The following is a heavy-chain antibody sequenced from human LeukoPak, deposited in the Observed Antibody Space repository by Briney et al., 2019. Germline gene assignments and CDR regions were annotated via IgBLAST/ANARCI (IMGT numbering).Heavy chain of an antibody. J-gene: IGHJ4*02. D-gene: IGHD6-19*01. Sequence: PGGSLRLSCAASGFTFSNYAMTWVRQGPGKGLEWVSGISGSGDTTYYADSEKGRFTTSRDNFRNTLYLQMNSLTVADTAVYFSARESSEAVAGYLDYWGQGILVTVSS. CDR1: GFTFSNYA. V-gene: IGHV3-23*01. CDR2: ISGSGDTT. CDR3: ARESSEAVAGYLDY.